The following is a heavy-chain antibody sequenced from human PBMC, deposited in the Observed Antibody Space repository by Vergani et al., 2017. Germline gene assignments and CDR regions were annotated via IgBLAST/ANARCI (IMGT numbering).Heavy chain of an antibody. CDR3: ARGCGSXSCYERGEDWFDP. D-gene: IGHD2-2*01. Sequence: QVQLVQSGAEVKTPGASVKVSCQASGYTFTSYYIHWVRQAPGQGLEWMGIINPSGGSTNYAQKFQGRVTMTRDTSTSTVFMELSSLRSEDTAVYYCARGCGSXSCYERGEDWFDPWGQGTLVTVSS. J-gene: IGHJ5*02. CDR2: INPSGGST. CDR1: GYTFTSYY. V-gene: IGHV1-46*01.